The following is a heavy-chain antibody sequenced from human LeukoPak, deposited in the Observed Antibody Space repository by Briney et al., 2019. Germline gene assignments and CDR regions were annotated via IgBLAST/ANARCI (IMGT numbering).Heavy chain of an antibody. CDR1: GFTFSSNG. CDR3: AKARYSGSPALDF. Sequence: GGSLRLSCAASGFTFSSNGMHWVRLTPGKGLDWVAFTRYDESKTFYGDSVRGRFTISRDNSKNTLYLQMNSLTTDDSAVYYCAKARYSGSPALDFWGQGTLVTVSS. D-gene: IGHD1-26*01. CDR2: TRYDESKT. V-gene: IGHV3-30*02. J-gene: IGHJ4*02.